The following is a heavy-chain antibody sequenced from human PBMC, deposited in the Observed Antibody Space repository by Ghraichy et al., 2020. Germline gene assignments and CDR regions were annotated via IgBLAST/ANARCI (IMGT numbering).Heavy chain of an antibody. J-gene: IGHJ4*02. CDR3: ARDGEPAYYYDSSGYYPYDY. V-gene: IGHV3-74*01. Sequence: GGSLRLSCAASGFTFSSYWMHWVRQAPGKGLVWVSRINSDGSSTSYADSVKGRFTISRDNAKNTLYLQMNSLRAEDTAVYYCARDGEPAYYYDSSGYYPYDYWGQGTLVTVSS. D-gene: IGHD3-22*01. CDR1: GFTFSSYW. CDR2: INSDGSST.